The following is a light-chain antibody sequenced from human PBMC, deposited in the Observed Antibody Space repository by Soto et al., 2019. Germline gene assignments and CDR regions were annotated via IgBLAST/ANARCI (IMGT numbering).Light chain of an antibody. CDR3: QRYNGPPTT. CDR2: GAS. Sequence: EIVLTQSPDTLSLYPREQSTLSCRASQTVSSNYLAWCQQRPGQAPRLLIYGASTRAAGIPDRFSGSGSGTDFTLTSTRLEPEDSAVYFCQRYNGPPTTFGQGTRLEIK. V-gene: IGKV3-20*01. CDR1: QTVSSNY. J-gene: IGKJ5*01.